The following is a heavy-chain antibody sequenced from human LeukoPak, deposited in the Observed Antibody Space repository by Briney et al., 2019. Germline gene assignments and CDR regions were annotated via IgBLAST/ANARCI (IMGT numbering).Heavy chain of an antibody. D-gene: IGHD3-10*01. Sequence: GGSLRLSCAASGFTFSSYSMNWVRQAPGKGLEWVSSISSSSSYIYYADSVKGRFTISRDKAKNSLYLQMNSLRAEDTAVYYCAREGLRGNWFDPWGQGTLVTVSS. V-gene: IGHV3-21*01. CDR1: GFTFSSYS. CDR3: AREGLRGNWFDP. CDR2: ISSSSSYI. J-gene: IGHJ5*02.